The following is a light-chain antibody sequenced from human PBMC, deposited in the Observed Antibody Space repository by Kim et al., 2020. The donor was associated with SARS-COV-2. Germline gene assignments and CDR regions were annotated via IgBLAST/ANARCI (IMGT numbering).Light chain of an antibody. CDR3: QQRSDWPPLT. CDR2: DSS. V-gene: IGKV3-11*01. Sequence: SPGERATPTCRASQSFSTYLAWYQQKPGQAPRLLIYDSSTRAPGIPARFVGSGSGTDFTLTITSLDPEDFAVYYCQQRSDWPPLTFGGGTKVDIK. CDR1: QSFSTY. J-gene: IGKJ4*01.